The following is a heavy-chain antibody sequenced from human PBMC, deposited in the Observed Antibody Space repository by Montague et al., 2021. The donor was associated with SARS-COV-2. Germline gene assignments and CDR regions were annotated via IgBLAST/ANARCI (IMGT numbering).Heavy chain of an antibody. V-gene: IGHV4-39*01. CDR3: ARQGLGFCNGGSCFSTLAF. D-gene: IGHD2-15*01. Sequence: SETLSLTCSVSGDSMSSDRYYWGWIRQPPGKGLEWITCIFSAGDTXYNPSLKSRVTISLDTSKNRFSLNLDSVTAADTAVYYCARQGLGFCNGGSCFSTLAFWGHGILVTVSS. CDR2: IFSAGDT. CDR1: GDSMSSDRYY. J-gene: IGHJ4*01.